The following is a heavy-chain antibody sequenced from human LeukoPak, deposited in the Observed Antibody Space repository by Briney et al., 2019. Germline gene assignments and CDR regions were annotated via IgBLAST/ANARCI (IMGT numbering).Heavy chain of an antibody. Sequence: KPSETLSLTCSVSGASISSYYWSWIRQPPGKGLEWIGYIYYSRSTNYNPYLKSRVTISVDTSKNQFSLKLRSVTAADTAVYYCARGGYSGYDPFDYWGQGTLVTVSS. J-gene: IGHJ4*02. V-gene: IGHV4-59*01. CDR1: GASISSYY. D-gene: IGHD5-12*01. CDR2: IYYSRST. CDR3: ARGGYSGYDPFDY.